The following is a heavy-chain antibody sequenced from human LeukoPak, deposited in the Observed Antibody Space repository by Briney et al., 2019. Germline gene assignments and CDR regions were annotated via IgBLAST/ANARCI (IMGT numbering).Heavy chain of an antibody. Sequence: ASVKVSCKTSGYIFTSYYIYWVRQAPGQGFEWIAWIDPNSGDSKYSQTFQGRVNMARDTSVSTAFMELRGLRTDDTAIYFCARKGRSTLDFWGQGTLVTVSS. CDR1: GYIFTSYY. CDR3: ARKGRSTLDF. CDR2: IDPNSGDS. J-gene: IGHJ4*02. V-gene: IGHV1-2*02. D-gene: IGHD1-26*01.